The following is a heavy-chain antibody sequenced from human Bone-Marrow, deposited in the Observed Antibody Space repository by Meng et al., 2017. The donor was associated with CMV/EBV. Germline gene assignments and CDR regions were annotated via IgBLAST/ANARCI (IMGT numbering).Heavy chain of an antibody. D-gene: IGHD3-3*01. CDR2: IIPILGIA. CDR1: GGTFSSYA. Sequence: SVKVSCKASGGTFSSYAISWVRQAPGQGLEWMGGIIPILGIANYAQKFQGRVTLTADKSTSTAYMELSSLRSEERAVYYCARDSLSVRFLEWWSDVFDIWGQGTMVTVSS. J-gene: IGHJ3*02. V-gene: IGHV1-69*10. CDR3: ARDSLSVRFLEWWSDVFDI.